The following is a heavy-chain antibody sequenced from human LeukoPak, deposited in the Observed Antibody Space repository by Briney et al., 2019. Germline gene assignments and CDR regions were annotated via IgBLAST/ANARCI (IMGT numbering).Heavy chain of an antibody. V-gene: IGHV4-34*01. D-gene: IGHD2-15*01. CDR2: INHSGST. J-gene: IGHJ4*02. CDR1: GGSFSGYY. Sequence: SETLSLTCAVYGGSFSGYYWSWIRQPPGKGLEWIGEINHSGSTNYNPSLKSRVTISVDTSKNQFSLELSSVTAADTAMYYCARRSEQTPYFEYWGQGTLVTVSS. CDR3: ARRSEQTPYFEY.